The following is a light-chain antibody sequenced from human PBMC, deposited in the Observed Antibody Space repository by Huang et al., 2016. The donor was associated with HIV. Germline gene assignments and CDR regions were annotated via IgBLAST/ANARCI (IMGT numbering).Light chain of an antibody. Sequence: EILLTQSPATLSVSPGQRATLSCRASQSIGRSLAWYQQRPGQAPRLLIYDASNRATAIPARFSGRGSGTDFTLTISSLEPEDFAVYYCQQRSNWLPYTFGQGTKLEIK. J-gene: IGKJ2*01. V-gene: IGKV3-11*01. CDR3: QQRSNWLPYT. CDR2: DAS. CDR1: QSIGRS.